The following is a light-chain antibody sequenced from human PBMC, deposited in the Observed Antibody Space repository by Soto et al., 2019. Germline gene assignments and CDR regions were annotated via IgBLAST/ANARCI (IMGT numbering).Light chain of an antibody. CDR3: QQRSKWRT. J-gene: IGKJ1*01. V-gene: IGKV3-11*01. Sequence: DIVLTQSPDTLSLSPGERATLSCRASQSVRTKLAWYQQKAGQAPRLLIYGASTRASGVSDRFSGSGFGTDFTLTISSLEPEDFAVYYCQQRSKWRTFGQGTKVDIK. CDR1: QSVRTK. CDR2: GAS.